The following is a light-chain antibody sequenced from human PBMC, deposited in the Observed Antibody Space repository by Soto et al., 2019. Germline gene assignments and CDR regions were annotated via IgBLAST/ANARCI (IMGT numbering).Light chain of an antibody. V-gene: IGKV3D-20*02. J-gene: IGKJ5*01. CDR2: DAS. Sequence: EFVFTQSLCTLSLSPGERATLSCRASQTVRNNYLAWYQQKPGQAPRLLIYDASSRATGIPDRFSGGGSGTDFTLTISRLEPEDFAVYYCQQRSNWPPITFGQGTRLEIK. CDR3: QQRSNWPPIT. CDR1: QTVRNNY.